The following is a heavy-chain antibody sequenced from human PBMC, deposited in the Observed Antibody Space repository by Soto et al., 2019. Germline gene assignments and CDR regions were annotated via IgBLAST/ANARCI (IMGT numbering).Heavy chain of an antibody. CDR3: ARAGRRDGYSDYDAFDI. Sequence: GGSLRLSCVASGFTFSSYDMHWFRQATGKGLEWVSAIGTAGDTYYPGSVKGRFTIPRENAKNSLYLQMNSLRAGDTAVYYCARAGRRDGYSDYDAFDIWGQGTMVTVSS. CDR2: IGTAGDT. CDR1: GFTFSSYD. V-gene: IGHV3-13*01. J-gene: IGHJ3*02. D-gene: IGHD4-17*01.